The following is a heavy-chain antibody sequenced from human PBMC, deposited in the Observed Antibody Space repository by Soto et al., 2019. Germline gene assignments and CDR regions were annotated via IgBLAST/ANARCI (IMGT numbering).Heavy chain of an antibody. J-gene: IGHJ2*01. Sequence: EVQLLESGGGLVQPGGSLRLSYAASGFTFSSYAMNWVRQAPGKGLEWVSVISGSGGSTYYADSVKDRFTISRDNSKNTLYLQMNSLRAEDTAVYYCAKRTTGWYFDLWGRGTLVTVSS. V-gene: IGHV3-23*01. CDR1: GFTFSSYA. CDR3: AKRTTGWYFDL. CDR2: ISGSGGST.